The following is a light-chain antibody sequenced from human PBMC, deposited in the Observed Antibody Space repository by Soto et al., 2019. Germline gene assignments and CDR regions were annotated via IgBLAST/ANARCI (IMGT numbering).Light chain of an antibody. Sequence: QPVLTQPPSVSEAPRQRVTISCSGSSSNIGNNAVNWYQQLPGKAPKLLIYYDDLLPSGVSDRFSGSKSGTSASLAISGLQSEDEADYYCAAWDDSLNGVVFGGGTKLNVL. V-gene: IGLV1-36*01. CDR2: YDD. CDR1: SSNIGNNA. CDR3: AAWDDSLNGVV. J-gene: IGLJ2*01.